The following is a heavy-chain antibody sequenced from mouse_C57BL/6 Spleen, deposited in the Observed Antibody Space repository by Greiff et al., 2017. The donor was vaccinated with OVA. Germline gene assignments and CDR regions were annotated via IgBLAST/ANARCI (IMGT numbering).Heavy chain of an antibody. CDR2: IDPSDSET. D-gene: IGHD2-2*01. CDR3: ARTVTRAMDY. V-gene: IGHV1-52*01. J-gene: IGHJ4*01. CDR1: GYTFTSYW. Sequence: QVQLQQPGAELVRPGSSVKLSCKASGYTFTSYWMHLVKQRPIQGLEWIGNIDPSDSETHYNQKFKDKATLTVDKSSSTAYMQLSSLISEDSAVYYCARTVTRAMDYWGQGTSVTVSS.